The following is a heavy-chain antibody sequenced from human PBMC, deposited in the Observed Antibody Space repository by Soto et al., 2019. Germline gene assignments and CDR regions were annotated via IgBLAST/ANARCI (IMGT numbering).Heavy chain of an antibody. D-gene: IGHD6-13*01. CDR1: GYTFTGYY. Sequence: ASVKVSCKAAGYTFTGYYMHWVRQAPGQGLEWMGWINPNSGGTNYAQKFQGRVTMTRDTSISTAYMELSRLRSDDTAVYYCARGYSSSWTLDDWGQGTLVTVSS. J-gene: IGHJ4*02. V-gene: IGHV1-2*02. CDR2: INPNSGGT. CDR3: ARGYSSSWTLDD.